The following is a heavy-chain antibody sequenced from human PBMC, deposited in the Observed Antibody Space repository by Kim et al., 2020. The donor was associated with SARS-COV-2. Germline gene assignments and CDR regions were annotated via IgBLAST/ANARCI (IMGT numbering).Heavy chain of an antibody. D-gene: IGHD3-22*01. V-gene: IGHV4-31*02. Sequence: NPSLKSRVTISVDTSKNQFSLKLSSVTAADTAVYYCAVSRYDSSGSHFDYWGQGTLVTVSS. CDR3: AVSRYDSSGSHFDY. J-gene: IGHJ4*02.